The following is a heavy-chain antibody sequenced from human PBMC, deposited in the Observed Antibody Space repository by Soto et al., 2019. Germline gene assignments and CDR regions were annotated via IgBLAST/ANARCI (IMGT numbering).Heavy chain of an antibody. V-gene: IGHV3-30*18. CDR2: ISYDGSNK. Sequence: GGSLRLSCAASGFTFSSYGMHWVRQAPGKGLEWVAVISYDGSNKYYADSVKGRFTISRDNSKNTLYLQMNSLRAEDTAVYYCAKGRGYYYDSSXYYSPLLGYYYGMDVWGQGTTVTVSS. CDR3: AKGRGYYYDSSXYYSPLLGYYYGMDV. CDR1: GFTFSSYG. J-gene: IGHJ6*02. D-gene: IGHD3-22*01.